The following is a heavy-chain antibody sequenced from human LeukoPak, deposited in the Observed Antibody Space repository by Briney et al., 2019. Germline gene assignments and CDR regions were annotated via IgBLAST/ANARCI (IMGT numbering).Heavy chain of an antibody. D-gene: IGHD6-13*01. Sequence: PGRSLRLSCAASGFTFSSYGMHWVRQAPGKGLEWVAVISYDGSNKYYADSVKGRFTISRDNSKNTLYLQMNSLRAEDTAVYYCAKDLMSSSWYYFDYWGQGTLVTVSS. CDR1: GFTFSSYG. CDR2: ISYDGSNK. J-gene: IGHJ4*02. CDR3: AKDLMSSSWYYFDY. V-gene: IGHV3-30*18.